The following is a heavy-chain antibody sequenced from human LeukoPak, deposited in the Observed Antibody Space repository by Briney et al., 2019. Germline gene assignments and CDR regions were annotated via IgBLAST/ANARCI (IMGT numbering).Heavy chain of an antibody. CDR3: I. V-gene: IGHV3-53*01. CDR1: DFTVSSNY. CDR2: IYRDGGT. Sequence: PGGSLRLSCAASDFTVSSNYMSWVRQAPGKGLEWVSVIYRDGGTSYADSVKGRFTISRDNSKNTVCLQMNSLRAEDTAVYFDIWGQGTMVTVSS. J-gene: IGHJ3*02.